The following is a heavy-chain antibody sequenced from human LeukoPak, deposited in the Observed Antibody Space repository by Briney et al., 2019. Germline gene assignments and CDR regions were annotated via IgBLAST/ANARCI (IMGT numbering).Heavy chain of an antibody. J-gene: IGHJ4*02. CDR3: AVSGGSGNLDY. D-gene: IGHD2-15*01. Sequence: GSLRLSCAASGFTFSSYAMSWIRQPPGKGLEWIGEINHSGSTNYNPSLKSRVTISVDTSKNQFSLKLSSVTAADTAVYYCAVSGGSGNLDYWGQGTLVTVSS. CDR1: GFTFSSYA. CDR2: INHSGST. V-gene: IGHV4-34*08.